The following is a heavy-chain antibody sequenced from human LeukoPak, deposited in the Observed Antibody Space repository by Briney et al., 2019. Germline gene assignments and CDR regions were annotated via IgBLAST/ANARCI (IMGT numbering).Heavy chain of an antibody. CDR3: ARDSVYLRSGGSWLGGWFDP. CDR2: ISGYNGYT. Sequence: GASVKVSCKASGYIFTGYGLSWVRQAPGQGLEWMGWISGYNGYTNHAQKVQDRVTMTTDTSTSTAYMELRSLRTDDTAVYYCARDSVYLRSGGSWLGGWFDPWGQGTLVTVSS. D-gene: IGHD2-15*01. J-gene: IGHJ5*02. V-gene: IGHV1-18*01. CDR1: GYIFTGYG.